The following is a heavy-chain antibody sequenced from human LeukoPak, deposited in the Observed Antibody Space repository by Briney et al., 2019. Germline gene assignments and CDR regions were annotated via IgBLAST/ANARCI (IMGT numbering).Heavy chain of an antibody. CDR1: GYTFTDYY. CDR2: IRPYSGGT. CDR3: ARVDNRPHCSSTSCYDY. Sequence: GASVKVSCKASGYTFTDYYMHWVRQAPGQGLEWMGWIRPYSGGTNYAQKFLGRVTMTRDTSISTAYMELSRLRSDDTAVYYCARVDNRPHCSSTSCYDYWGQGTLVTVSS. J-gene: IGHJ4*02. V-gene: IGHV1-2*02. D-gene: IGHD2-2*01.